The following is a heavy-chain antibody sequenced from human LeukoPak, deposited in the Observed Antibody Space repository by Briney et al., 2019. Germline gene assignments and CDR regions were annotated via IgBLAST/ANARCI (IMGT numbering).Heavy chain of an antibody. CDR3: ARGSKEFDP. J-gene: IGHJ5*02. CDR2: INHSGST. V-gene: IGHV4-34*01. D-gene: IGHD6-13*01. CDR1: GGSFSGYY. Sequence: SETLSLTCAVYGGSFSGYYWSWIRQPPGKGLEWIGEINHSGSTNYNPSLKSRVTISVDTSKNQFSLKLSSVTAADTAMYYCARGSKEFDPWGQGTLVTVSS.